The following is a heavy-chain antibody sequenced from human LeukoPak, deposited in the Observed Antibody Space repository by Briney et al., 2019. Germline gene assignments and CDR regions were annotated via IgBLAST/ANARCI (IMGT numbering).Heavy chain of an antibody. CDR3: ARGDYYDSSGYYGY. D-gene: IGHD3-22*01. J-gene: IGHJ4*02. CDR1: GYSISSGYY. V-gene: IGHV4-38-2*02. Sequence: SETLSLTCTVSGYSISSGYYWGWIRQPPGKGLEWIGSFYHSGSTYYNPSLKSRVTIPVDTSKNQFSLKLSSVTAADTAVYYCARGDYYDSSGYYGYWGQGTLVTVSS. CDR2: FYHSGST.